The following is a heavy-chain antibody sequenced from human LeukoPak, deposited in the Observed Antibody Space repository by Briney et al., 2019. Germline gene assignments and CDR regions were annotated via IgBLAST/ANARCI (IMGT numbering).Heavy chain of an antibody. D-gene: IGHD1-26*01. CDR2: FDPEDGET. CDR1: GYTLTELS. V-gene: IGHV1-24*01. Sequence: ASVKVSXKVSGYTLTELSMHWVRQAPGKGLEWMGGFDPEDGETIYAQKFQGRVTMTEDTSTDTAYMELSSLRSEDTAVYYCATALAYSGSYYALNYWGQGTLATVSS. J-gene: IGHJ4*02. CDR3: ATALAYSGSYYALNY.